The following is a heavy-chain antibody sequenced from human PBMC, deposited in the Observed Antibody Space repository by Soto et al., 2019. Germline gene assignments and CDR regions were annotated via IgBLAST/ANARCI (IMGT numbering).Heavy chain of an antibody. V-gene: IGHV3-33*01. CDR1: GFTFSSYG. J-gene: IGHJ5*02. CDR2: IWYDGSNK. Sequence: QVQLVESGGGVVQPGRSLRLSCAASGFTFSSYGMHWVRQAPGKGLEWVAVIWYDGSNKYYADSVKGRFTISRDNSKNTLYLPMNSLRAEDTAVYSCARDDYGDYVGGFDPWGQGTLVTVSS. D-gene: IGHD4-17*01. CDR3: ARDDYGDYVGGFDP.